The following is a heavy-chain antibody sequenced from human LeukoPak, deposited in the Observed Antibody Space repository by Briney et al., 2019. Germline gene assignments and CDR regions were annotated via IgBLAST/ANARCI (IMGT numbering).Heavy chain of an antibody. CDR1: GVTFRGSA. CDR2: IRSKANNYAT. V-gene: IGHV3-73*01. J-gene: IGHJ4*02. Sequence: GVSLKLSCAASGVTFRGSAIHWVRQHSGKGLEWVGRIRSKANNYATAYAASVKGRFTISRDDSKNTAYLQMNSLKTEDTAVYYCTRRGRGFGELLIDWGQGTLVTVSS. D-gene: IGHD3-10*01. CDR3: TRRGRGFGELLID.